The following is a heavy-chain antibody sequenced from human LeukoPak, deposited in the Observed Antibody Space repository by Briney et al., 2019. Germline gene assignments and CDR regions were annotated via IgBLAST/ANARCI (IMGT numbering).Heavy chain of an antibody. D-gene: IGHD3-10*02. J-gene: IGHJ4*02. Sequence: GGSLRLSCAASGFTFSSYSMNWVRQAPGKELEWVSSISSSSSYIYYADSVKGRFTISRDNAKNSLYLQMNSLRAEDTAVYYCARWLPGVRGGFKKGFVDYWGQGTLVTVSS. CDR2: ISSSSSYI. CDR1: GFTFSSYS. CDR3: ARWLPGVRGGFKKGFVDY. V-gene: IGHV3-21*01.